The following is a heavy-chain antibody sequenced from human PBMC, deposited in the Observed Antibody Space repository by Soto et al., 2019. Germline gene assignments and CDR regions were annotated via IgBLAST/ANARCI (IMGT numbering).Heavy chain of an antibody. CDR1: GFTFSSYW. D-gene: IGHD3-10*01. J-gene: IGHJ5*02. CDR3: CRHEGTWFDP. CDR2: IKHDGNEQ. Sequence: EVQLVESGGDLVQPGGSLRLSCAASGFTFSSYWMSWVRQAPGKGLEWVANIKHDGNEQYYVDSVKGRFTISRDNAKNSLYLQMNSLRAEDTAIYYCCRHEGTWFDPWGQGTLVTVSS. V-gene: IGHV3-7*05.